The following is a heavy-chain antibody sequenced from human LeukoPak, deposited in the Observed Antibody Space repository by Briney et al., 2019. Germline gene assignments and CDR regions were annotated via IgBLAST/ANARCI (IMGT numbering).Heavy chain of an antibody. CDR1: GFTFSSYE. V-gene: IGHV3-30-3*02. CDR2: MSYDGSSR. Sequence: GGSLRLSCAASGFTFSSYEMHWVRQAPGKGLEWVAVMSYDGSSRYYADSVKGRLTISRDNSKNTLYMQMNSLRAEDTAVYYCAKLVTHFDYWGQGTLVTVSS. J-gene: IGHJ4*02. D-gene: IGHD4-23*01. CDR3: AKLVTHFDY.